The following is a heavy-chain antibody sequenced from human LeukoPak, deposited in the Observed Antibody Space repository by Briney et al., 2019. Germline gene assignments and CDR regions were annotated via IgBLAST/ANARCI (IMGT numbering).Heavy chain of an antibody. Sequence: GGSLRLSCAASGFTFSIYAMTWVRQAPGKGLEWVSGISSGGGFTYYADSVKGRFTISRDNSKNTLYLQMNSLRAEDTAVYYCVKAGPNYFDCWGQGTLVTVSS. CDR2: ISSGGGFT. V-gene: IGHV3-23*01. CDR1: GFTFSIYA. J-gene: IGHJ4*02. CDR3: VKAGPNYFDC.